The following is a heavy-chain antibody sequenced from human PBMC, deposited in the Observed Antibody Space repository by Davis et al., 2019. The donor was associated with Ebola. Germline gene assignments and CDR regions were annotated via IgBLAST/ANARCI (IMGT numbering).Heavy chain of an antibody. CDR3: APAYVRGHYYYGMEV. CDR1: GGTFSSYA. Sequence: SVKVSCKASGGTFSSYAISWVRQAPGQGLEWMGGIIPIFGTANYAQKFQGRVTITADESTSTAYMELSSLRSEDTAVYYCAPAYVRGHYYYGMEVWGQGTTVTVSS. CDR2: IIPIFGTA. V-gene: IGHV1-69*13. D-gene: IGHD3-10*02. J-gene: IGHJ6*02.